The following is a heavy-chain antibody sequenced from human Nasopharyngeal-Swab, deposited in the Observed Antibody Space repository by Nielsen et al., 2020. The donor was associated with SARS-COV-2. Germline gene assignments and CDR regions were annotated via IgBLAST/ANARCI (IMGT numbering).Heavy chain of an antibody. CDR2: INTDGSET. V-gene: IGHV3-74*01. Sequence: GGSLRLSCAASGFTFSSYWMHWVRQAPGKGLAWVSRINTDGSETGYADSVTGRFTISRDNTKNTLSLQMNSLRAEDTGIYYCTRDQRTFDWPPMDVWGQGTTVTVSS. CDR3: TRDQRTFDWPPMDV. J-gene: IGHJ6*02. CDR1: GFTFSSYW. D-gene: IGHD3-9*01.